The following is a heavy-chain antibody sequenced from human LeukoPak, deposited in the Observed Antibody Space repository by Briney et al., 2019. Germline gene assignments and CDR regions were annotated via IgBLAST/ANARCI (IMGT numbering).Heavy chain of an antibody. V-gene: IGHV3-23*01. J-gene: IGHJ4*02. CDR3: GKDGTSYGYHSFDY. Sequence: GGSLRLSCAASGFTFSSYAMSWVRQAPGKGLEWVSAISGSGGSTYYADSVKGRFTISRDNSKNTLYLQMNSLRAEDTAVFYCGKDGTSYGYHSFDYWGQGTLATAS. CDR1: GFTFSSYA. D-gene: IGHD5-18*01. CDR2: ISGSGGST.